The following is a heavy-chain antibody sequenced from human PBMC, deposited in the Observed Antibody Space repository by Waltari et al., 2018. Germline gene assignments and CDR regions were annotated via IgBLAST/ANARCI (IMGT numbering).Heavy chain of an antibody. J-gene: IGHJ4*02. Sequence: QVQLQESGPGLVKPSQPLSLTCAVSGASISSSNYRTWIRQPAGKGLEWIGLIYTSGSTNYNPSLKSRVTISVDASKNQFSLKLSSVTAADTAVYYCARELGNWGQGTLVTVSA. CDR2: IYTSGST. CDR3: ARELGN. CDR1: GASISSSNY. V-gene: IGHV4-61*02.